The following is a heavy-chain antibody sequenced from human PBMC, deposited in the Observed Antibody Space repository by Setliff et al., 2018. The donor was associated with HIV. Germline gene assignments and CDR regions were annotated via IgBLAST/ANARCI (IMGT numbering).Heavy chain of an antibody. CDR2: IAYSGTTMYT. Sequence: TLSLTCTVSGGSFIGSSFQSTWIRQTPGKGLEWIADIAYSGTTMYTNYNPSLESRVIISEDTSRDQFLLKLTSVTADDTGIYYCARGPPFAYWGQGLLVTVSS. J-gene: IGHJ4*02. CDR1: GGSFIGSSFQ. CDR3: ARGPPFAY. V-gene: IGHV4-39*06.